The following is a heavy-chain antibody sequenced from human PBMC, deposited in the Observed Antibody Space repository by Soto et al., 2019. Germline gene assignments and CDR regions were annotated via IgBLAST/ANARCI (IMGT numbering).Heavy chain of an antibody. Sequence: GGSLRLSCAASGFTFSSYAMSWVRQAPGKGLEWVSAISGSGGNTYYADSVKGRFTISGDNSKNTRYLQMNSRRAEDTAVYYCAKEVVLRFLEWFPDYYYMDVWGKGTTVTVSS. CDR1: GFTFSSYA. V-gene: IGHV3-23*01. CDR2: ISGSGGNT. D-gene: IGHD3-3*01. CDR3: AKEVVLRFLEWFPDYYYMDV. J-gene: IGHJ6*03.